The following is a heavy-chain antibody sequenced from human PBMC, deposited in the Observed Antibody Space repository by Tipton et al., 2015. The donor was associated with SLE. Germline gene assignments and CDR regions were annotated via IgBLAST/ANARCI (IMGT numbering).Heavy chain of an antibody. D-gene: IGHD7-27*01. CDR1: GGSINVMSNY. CDR3: ARDGPTWGYYYYMDV. J-gene: IGHJ6*03. Sequence: TLSLTCTVSGGSINVMSNYWGWIRQPPGKGLEWIGEINHSGSTNYNPSLKSRVTISVDTSKNQFSLKLSSVTAADTAVYYCARDGPTWGYYYYMDVWGKGTTVTVSS. V-gene: IGHV4-39*07. CDR2: INHSGST.